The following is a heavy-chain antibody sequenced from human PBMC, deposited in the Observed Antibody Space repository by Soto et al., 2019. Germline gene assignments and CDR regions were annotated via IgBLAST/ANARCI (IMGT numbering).Heavy chain of an antibody. CDR2: LGPHENGL. D-gene: IGHD3-10*01. CDR1: GFTFSGDW. Sequence: EVQLVESGGGLVQPGGSLRLSCTDSGFTFSGDWMHWVRQAPGKGLVWVSRLGPHENGLNYADSVQGPFTVSRDNAQNTQYLQMNNLSGEGTAVYFCTRDTLGARESWGQGLLVTVSS. J-gene: IGHJ5*02. CDR3: TRDTLGARES. V-gene: IGHV3-74*01.